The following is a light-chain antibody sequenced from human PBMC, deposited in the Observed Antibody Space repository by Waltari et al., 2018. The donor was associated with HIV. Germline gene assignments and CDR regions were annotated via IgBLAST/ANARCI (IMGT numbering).Light chain of an antibody. CDR2: RNN. J-gene: IGLJ3*02. CDR3: AAWDDSLSGWV. V-gene: IGLV1-47*01. CDR1: SSNSGSNY. Sequence: QSALTQPPSPSGTPGQRVTISCSGSSSNSGSNYVYWYQQLPGTAPKLLIYRNNQRPSGVPGRFSGSKSGTSASLAISGLRSEDEADYYCAAWDDSLSGWVFGGGTKLTVL.